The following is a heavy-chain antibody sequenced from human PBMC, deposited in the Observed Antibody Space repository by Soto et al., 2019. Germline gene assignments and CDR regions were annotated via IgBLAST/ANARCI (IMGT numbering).Heavy chain of an antibody. CDR1: GFTFSSFA. CDR3: AKEGGSGWYFDY. V-gene: IGHV3-23*01. CDR2: ISGSGGST. J-gene: IGHJ4*02. Sequence: EVQLLESGGGLVQPGGSLRLSCAASGFTFSSFAMSWVRQAPGKGLEWVSAISGSGGSTYYADSVKGRFAISRDNSMNTLYLQMNNLRAEDTAVYYCAKEGGSGWYFDYWGQGTLVTVSS. D-gene: IGHD6-19*01.